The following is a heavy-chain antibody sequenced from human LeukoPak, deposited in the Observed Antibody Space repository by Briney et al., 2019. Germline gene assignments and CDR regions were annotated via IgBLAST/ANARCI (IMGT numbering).Heavy chain of an antibody. D-gene: IGHD2/OR15-2a*01. J-gene: IGHJ3*02. V-gene: IGHV4-34*01. Sequence: PSETLSLTCAVYGGSFSGYYWSWIRQPPGKGLEWIGEINHSGSTNYNPSLKSRVTISVDTSKNQFSLKLSSVTAADTAVYYCARASIGYSPYAFDIWGQGTTVTVSS. CDR1: GGSFSGYY. CDR2: INHSGST. CDR3: ARASIGYSPYAFDI.